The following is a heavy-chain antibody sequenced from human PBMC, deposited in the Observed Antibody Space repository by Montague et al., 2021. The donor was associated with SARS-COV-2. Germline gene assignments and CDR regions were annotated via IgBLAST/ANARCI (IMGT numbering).Heavy chain of an antibody. CDR3: ARIPSVYDILTGQYYYYYGMDV. CDR1: GGSISSSNW. J-gene: IGHJ6*02. CDR2: IYHSGST. Sequence: SETLSLTCAVSGGSISSSNWWSWVRQPPGKGLEWIGEIYHSGSTNYNPSLKSRVTISVDKSKNQFSLKLSSVTAADTAVYYWARIPSVYDILTGQYYYYYGMDVWGQGTTVTVSS. V-gene: IGHV4-4*02. D-gene: IGHD3-9*01.